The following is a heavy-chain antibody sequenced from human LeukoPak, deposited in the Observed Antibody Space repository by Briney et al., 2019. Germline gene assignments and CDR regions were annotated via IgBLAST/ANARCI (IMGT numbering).Heavy chain of an antibody. D-gene: IGHD6-25*01. J-gene: IGHJ6*02. CDR1: GFTFSSYS. CDR2: IYSGGST. Sequence: GGSLRLSCAASGFTFSSYSMNWVRQAPGKGLEWVSVIYSGGSTYYADSVKGRFTISRDNSKNTLYLQMNSLRAEDTAVYYCARRPSGTYYYYGMDVWGQGPTVTVSS. V-gene: IGHV3-53*01. CDR3: ARRPSGTYYYYGMDV.